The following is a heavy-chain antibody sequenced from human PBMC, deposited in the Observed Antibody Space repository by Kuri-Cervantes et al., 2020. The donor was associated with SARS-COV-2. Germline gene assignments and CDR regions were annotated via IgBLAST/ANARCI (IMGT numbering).Heavy chain of an antibody. D-gene: IGHD3-10*01. CDR3: ARVGDYYGSGSVDY. J-gene: IGHJ4*02. Sequence: SQTLSLICAVYGGSFSGYYWSWIRQPPGKGLEWIGEINHSGSTNYNPSLKSRVTISVDTSKNQFSLKLSSVTAADTAVYYCARVGDYYGSGSVDYWGQGTLVTVSS. CDR2: INHSGST. CDR1: GGSFSGYY. V-gene: IGHV4-34*01.